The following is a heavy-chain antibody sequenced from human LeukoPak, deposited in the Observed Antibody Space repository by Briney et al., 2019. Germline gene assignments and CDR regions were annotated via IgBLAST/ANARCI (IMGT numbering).Heavy chain of an antibody. V-gene: IGHV3-20*04. CDR2: INWNADST. D-gene: IGHD3-9*01. J-gene: IGHJ6*02. Sequence: GRSLRLSCAASGFKFSDYGMSWVRQAPGKGLEWVSGINWNADSTGYADSVKGRFTISKDNAKNSLFLQMNSLRAEDTAMYYCARAILSDPKYYGMDVWGQGTTVTVSS. CDR3: ARAILSDPKYYGMDV. CDR1: GFKFSDYG.